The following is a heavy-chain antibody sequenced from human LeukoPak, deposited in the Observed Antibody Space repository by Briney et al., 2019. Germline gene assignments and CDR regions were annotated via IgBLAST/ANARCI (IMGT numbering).Heavy chain of an antibody. CDR3: ARSLRGWYKDY. V-gene: IGHV1-8*01. J-gene: IGHJ4*02. Sequence: VASVKVSCKASGYTFTNYDINWVRQATGQGLEWMGWMNPNSGNTAYAQKFQGRVTMTRDTSISTIYMELSSLRSEDTAVYYCARSLRGWYKDYWGQGTLVTVSS. CDR1: GYTFTNYD. D-gene: IGHD6-19*01. CDR2: MNPNSGNT.